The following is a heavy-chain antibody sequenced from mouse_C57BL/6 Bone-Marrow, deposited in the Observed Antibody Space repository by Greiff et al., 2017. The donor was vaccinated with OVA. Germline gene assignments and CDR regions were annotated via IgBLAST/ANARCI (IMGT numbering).Heavy chain of an antibody. Sequence: QVQLQQPGAELVKPGASVKMSCKASGYTFTSYWITWVKQRPGQGLEWIGDIYPGSGSTNYNEKLKSKATLTVDTSSSTAYMQLRSLTSEDAAVYYCARYYYGYPYWGQGTLVTVSA. CDR3: ARYYYGYPY. V-gene: IGHV1-55*01. CDR1: GYTFTSYW. CDR2: IYPGSGST. D-gene: IGHD2-2*01. J-gene: IGHJ3*01.